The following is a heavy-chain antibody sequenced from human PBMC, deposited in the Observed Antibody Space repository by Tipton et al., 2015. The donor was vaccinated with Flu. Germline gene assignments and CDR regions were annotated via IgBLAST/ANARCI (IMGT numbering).Heavy chain of an antibody. CDR2: IDSAGDT. CDR1: GFRFSSYG. Sequence: QLVQSGGGVVQPGRSLRLSCAASGFRFSSYGMHWVRQAPGEGLQWVSGIDSAGDTYYLDSVKGRFTISRDNAKNSLYLQMNSLRAGDTAVYFCARGPLPDSNWYNGMDVWGHGTTVTVSS. D-gene: IGHD6-13*01. J-gene: IGHJ6*02. V-gene: IGHV3-13*01. CDR3: ARGPLPDSNWYNGMDV.